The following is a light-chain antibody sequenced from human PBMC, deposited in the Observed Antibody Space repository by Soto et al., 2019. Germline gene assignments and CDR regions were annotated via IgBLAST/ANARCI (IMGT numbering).Light chain of an antibody. CDR1: QNIGGW. Sequence: DFQMTQSPPTLSASVGDTVTLTCRASQNIGGWLAWYQQRPGKAPKLLIYEASTLASGVPSRFTGSGSGTHFTLTIDGLQPDDAATYCCQQHNDYATFGQGTK. CDR3: QQHNDYAT. J-gene: IGKJ2*01. CDR2: EAS. V-gene: IGKV1-5*01.